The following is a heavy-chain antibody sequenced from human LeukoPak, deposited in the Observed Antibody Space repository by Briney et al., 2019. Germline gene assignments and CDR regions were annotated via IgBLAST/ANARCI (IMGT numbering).Heavy chain of an antibody. CDR3: AKGGSKQNFFDY. CDR1: GFTFSSYA. CDR2: ISGSGGST. Sequence: GGSLRLTCAASGFTFSSYAMSWVRQAPGKGLEWVSAISGSGGSTYYADSVKGRFTISRDNSKNTLYLQMNSLRAEDTAVYYCAKGGSKQNFFDYWGQGTLVTVSS. J-gene: IGHJ4*02. V-gene: IGHV3-23*01. D-gene: IGHD3-16*01.